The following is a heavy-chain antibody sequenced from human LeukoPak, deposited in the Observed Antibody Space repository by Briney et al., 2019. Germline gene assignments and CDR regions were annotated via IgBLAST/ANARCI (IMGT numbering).Heavy chain of an antibody. Sequence: GGSLRLSCAASGFSFRDYWMSWVRQAPGKGLEWVADIEPDGSGKTYVDSVKGRFTISRDNTQQSLYLQMDTLTAEDTAVYYCVTSWVRQERDFWGQGTLVTVSS. CDR2: IEPDGSGK. V-gene: IGHV3-7*01. J-gene: IGHJ4*02. CDR3: VTSWVRQERDF. CDR1: GFSFRDYW. D-gene: IGHD3-10*01.